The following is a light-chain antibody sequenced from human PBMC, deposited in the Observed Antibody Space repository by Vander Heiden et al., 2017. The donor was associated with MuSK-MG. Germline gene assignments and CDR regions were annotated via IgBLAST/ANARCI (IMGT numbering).Light chain of an antibody. CDR1: QSISSW. CDR2: KAS. V-gene: IGKV1-5*03. Sequence: DIQMTQSPSTLSASVGDRVTITCRASQSISSWLAWYQQKPGKAPKLLIYKASSLYSGVPSRFSGSGSVTEFTLTIRSLLPDAFAPYYYRQDNSDPQTFGQGTKLXIK. J-gene: IGKJ2*01. CDR3: RQDNSDPQT.